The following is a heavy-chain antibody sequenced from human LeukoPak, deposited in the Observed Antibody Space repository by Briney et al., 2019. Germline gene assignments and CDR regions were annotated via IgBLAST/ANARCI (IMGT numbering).Heavy chain of an antibody. Sequence: PSETLSLTCAVYGGSFSGYYWSWIRQPPGKGLEWIGEINHSGSTNYNPSLKSRVTISVDTSKNQFSLKLSSVTAADTAVYYCARGVAAAGPRASRYFDLWGRGTLSLSPQ. J-gene: IGHJ2*01. CDR2: INHSGST. CDR3: ARGVAAAGPRASRYFDL. CDR1: GGSFSGYY. D-gene: IGHD6-13*01. V-gene: IGHV4-34*01.